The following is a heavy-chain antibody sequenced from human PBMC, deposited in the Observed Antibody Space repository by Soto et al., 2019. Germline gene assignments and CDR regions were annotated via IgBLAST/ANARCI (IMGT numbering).Heavy chain of an antibody. J-gene: IGHJ3*02. Sequence: GGSLRLSCAASGFTFSSYAMSWVRQAPGKGLEWVSAISGSGGSTYYADSVKGRFTISRDNGKNSLYLQMNSLRAEDTALYYCASPLNSFDIWGQGTMVTVSS. V-gene: IGHV3-23*01. CDR3: ASPLNSFDI. CDR1: GFTFSSYA. CDR2: ISGSGGST.